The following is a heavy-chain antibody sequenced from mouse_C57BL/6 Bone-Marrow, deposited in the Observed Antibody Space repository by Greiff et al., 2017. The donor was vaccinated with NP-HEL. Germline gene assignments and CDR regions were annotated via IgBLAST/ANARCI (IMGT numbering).Heavy chain of an antibody. J-gene: IGHJ2*01. CDR1: GFTFSDFY. CDR2: SRNKANDYTT. D-gene: IGHD1-1*02. Sequence: EVKVVESGGGLVQSGRSLRLSCATSGFTFSDFYMEWVRQAPGKGLEWIAASRNKANDYTTEYNASVKGRFLVSRDTSQSILYPQMNALIAEDTAIYYCARDVLSYFDVWGKGTTLTVSS. CDR3: ARDVLSYFDV. V-gene: IGHV7-1*01.